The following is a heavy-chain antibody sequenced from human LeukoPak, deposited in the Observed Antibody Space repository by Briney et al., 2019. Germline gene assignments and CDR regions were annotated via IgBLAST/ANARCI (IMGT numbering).Heavy chain of an antibody. CDR2: IGTAGDT. CDR1: GFTFSSYD. D-gene: IGHD6-19*01. Sequence: GGSLRLSCAASGFTFSSYDMHWVRQATGKGLEWVSAIGTAGDTCYPGSVKGRFTISRENAKNSLYLQMNSLRAGDTAVYYCARGSRGRSSGWYLFDPWGQGTLVTVSS. J-gene: IGHJ5*02. V-gene: IGHV3-13*01. CDR3: ARGSRGRSSGWYLFDP.